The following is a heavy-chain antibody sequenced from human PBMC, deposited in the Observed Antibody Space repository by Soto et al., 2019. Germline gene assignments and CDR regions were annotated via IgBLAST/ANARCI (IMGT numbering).Heavy chain of an antibody. D-gene: IGHD5-18*01. V-gene: IGHV4-61*01. CDR1: GGSVSSGSYY. J-gene: IGHJ4*02. CDR2: IYYSGNT. CDR3: ARDIRGYSRAFDY. Sequence: NPSETLSLTCTVSGGSVSSGSYYWTWIRQPPGKGLEWIGYIYYSGNTNYNPSLKSRVTISVDTSRNQFSLKLTSVTAADAAVYYCARDIRGYSRAFDYWGQGTLVTVSS.